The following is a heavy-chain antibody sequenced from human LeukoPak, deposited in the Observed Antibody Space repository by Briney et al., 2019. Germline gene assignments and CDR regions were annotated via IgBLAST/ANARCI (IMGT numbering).Heavy chain of an antibody. J-gene: IGHJ4*02. CDR2: IYYSGST. CDR3: ARASYSSSSSFDY. CDR1: GGSISSYY. Sequence: SETLSLTCTVSGGSISSYYWVWVRQPPGKGLEWIGSIYYSGSTYYNPSLKSRVTISVDTSKNQFSLRLSSVTAADTAVYYCARASYSSSSSFDYWGQGTLVTVSS. V-gene: IGHV4-39*01. D-gene: IGHD6-6*01.